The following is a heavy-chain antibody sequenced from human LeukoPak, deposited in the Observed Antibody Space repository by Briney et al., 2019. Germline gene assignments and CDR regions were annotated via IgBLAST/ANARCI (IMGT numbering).Heavy chain of an antibody. J-gene: IGHJ6*03. CDR3: AKEGIAAAGLYYYYYMDV. CDR2: ISWNSGSI. Sequence: GGSLRLSCATSGFTFDDYAMHWVRHAPGKDLEWVSGISWNSGSIAYAASVRGRFTISRDNSKNSLYLQMNSLRAEDTALYYCAKEGIAAAGLYYYYYMDVWGKGTTVTVSS. V-gene: IGHV3-9*01. CDR1: GFTFDDYA. D-gene: IGHD6-13*01.